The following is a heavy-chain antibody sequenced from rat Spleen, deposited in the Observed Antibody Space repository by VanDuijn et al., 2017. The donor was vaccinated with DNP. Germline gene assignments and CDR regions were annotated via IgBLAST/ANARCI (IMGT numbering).Heavy chain of an antibody. CDR2: ISYIGST. CDR3: ARFSPSGSPHWYFDF. D-gene: IGHD3-1*01. V-gene: IGHV3-1*01. Sequence: EVQLQESGPGLVKPSQSLSLTCSVIGYSITSTYWGWTRKFPGNKMEWIGHISYIGSTSYNPSLKSRISLTRDTSNNQFFLQLNSITTEDTATYYCARFSPSGSPHWYFDFWGPGTMVTVSS. J-gene: IGHJ1*01. CDR1: GYSITSTY.